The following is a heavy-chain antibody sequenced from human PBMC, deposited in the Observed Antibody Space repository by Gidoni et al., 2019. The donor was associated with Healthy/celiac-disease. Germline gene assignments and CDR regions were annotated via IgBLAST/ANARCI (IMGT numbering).Heavy chain of an antibody. CDR3: AADTGTRIAAAFDY. D-gene: IGHD6-13*01. V-gene: IGHV3-33*01. J-gene: IGHJ4*02. CDR1: GFTFSSYG. Sequence: QVQLVESGGGVVQPGRSLRLSCAASGFTFSSYGMHLVLQAPGKWLEWVAVIWYDGSNKYYADSVKGRFTISRDNSKNTLYLQMNSLRAEDTAVYYCAADTGTRIAAAFDYWGQGTLVTVSS. CDR2: IWYDGSNK.